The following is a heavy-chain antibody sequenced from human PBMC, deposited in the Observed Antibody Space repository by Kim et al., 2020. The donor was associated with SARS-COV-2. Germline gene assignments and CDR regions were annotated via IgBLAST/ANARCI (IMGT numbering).Heavy chain of an antibody. CDR2: INHSGST. Sequence: SETLSLTCAVYGGSFSGYYWSWIRQPPGKGLEWIGEINHSGSTNYNPSLKSRVTISVDTSKNQFSLKLSSVTAADTAVYYCARGREPIAGTKLRWFDPWGQGTLVTVSS. J-gene: IGHJ5*02. D-gene: IGHD6-13*01. CDR1: GGSFSGYY. V-gene: IGHV4-34*01. CDR3: ARGREPIAGTKLRWFDP.